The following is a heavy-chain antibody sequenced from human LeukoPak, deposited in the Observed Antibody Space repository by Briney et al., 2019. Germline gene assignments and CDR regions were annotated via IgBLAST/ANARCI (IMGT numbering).Heavy chain of an antibody. J-gene: IGHJ4*02. V-gene: IGHV3-30*18. CDR2: ISYDGSNK. CDR1: GFTFSSYG. CDR3: AKDVAVAGMRVIDY. Sequence: GGSLRLSCAASGFTFSSYGMHWVRQAPGKGLEWVAVISYDGSNKYYADSVKGRFTISRDNSKNTLYLQMNSLRAEDPAVYYCAKDVAVAGMRVIDYWGQGTLVTVSS. D-gene: IGHD6-19*01.